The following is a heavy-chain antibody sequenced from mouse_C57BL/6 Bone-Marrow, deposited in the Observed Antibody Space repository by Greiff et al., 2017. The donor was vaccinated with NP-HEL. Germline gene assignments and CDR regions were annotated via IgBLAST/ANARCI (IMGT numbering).Heavy chain of an antibody. D-gene: IGHD1-1*01. J-gene: IGHJ2*01. Sequence: VKLMESGPGLVQPSQSLSITCTVSGFSLTSYGVHWVRQSPGKGLEWLGVIWSGGSTDYNADFISRLVISKDNSKSQVFCKMNGLQADDTAIYYCARGSSSYFDYWGKGTTLTVSS. CDR2: IWSGGST. CDR1: GFSLTSYG. CDR3: ARGSSSYFDY. V-gene: IGHV2-2*01.